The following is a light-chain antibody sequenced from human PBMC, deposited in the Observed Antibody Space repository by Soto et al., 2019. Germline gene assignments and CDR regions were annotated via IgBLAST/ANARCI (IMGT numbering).Light chain of an antibody. V-gene: IGKV3-15*01. CDR2: GAS. J-gene: IGKJ1*01. Sequence: ERVMTQSTVTLSVSPGERATLSCRASQSVGTKLAWYQQKPGQAPRLLIYGASTRATGIPARFSGSESGTEFTLTLNSLQSEDFVVYYCQQYNNWPPTLGQGTKVEIK. CDR1: QSVGTK. CDR3: QQYNNWPPT.